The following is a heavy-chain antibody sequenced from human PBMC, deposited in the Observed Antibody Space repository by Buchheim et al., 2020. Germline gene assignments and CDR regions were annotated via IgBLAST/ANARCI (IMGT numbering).Heavy chain of an antibody. Sequence: EVQLAESGGGLAQPGGSLRLSCVVSGFKFSDFYMNWVRQAPGRGLEWLSNIKGDGTVRNYVDSVKGRFTISRDNAKNLLFLEMSSLRVEDTAIYFCSRDFYGGATDYWGRGTL. D-gene: IGHD3-10*01. V-gene: IGHV3-7*01. CDR3: SRDFYGGATDY. CDR1: GFKFSDFY. J-gene: IGHJ4*02. CDR2: IKGDGTVR.